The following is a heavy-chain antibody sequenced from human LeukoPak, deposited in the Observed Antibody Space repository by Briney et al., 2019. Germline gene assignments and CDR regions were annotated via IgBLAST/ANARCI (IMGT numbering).Heavy chain of an antibody. CDR2: IAPSDSYT. D-gene: IGHD2-8*01. CDR3: ARHQLLGPCFKGVCSDAFDI. CDR1: GYRFTSYW. V-gene: IGHV5-10-1*01. J-gene: IGHJ3*02. Sequence: GESLRISCKGSGYRFTSYWISWVRQMRGKGLEWMGRIAPSDSYTNYSPSFQGHLTISADKSISTAYLQWSSLKASDTAMYYCARHQLLGPCFKGVCSDAFDIWGQGTMVTVSS.